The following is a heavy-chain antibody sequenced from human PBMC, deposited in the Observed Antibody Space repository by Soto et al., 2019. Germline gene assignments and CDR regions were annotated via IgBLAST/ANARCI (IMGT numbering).Heavy chain of an antibody. J-gene: IGHJ5*02. Sequence: QVQLVQSGAEVKKPGASVKVSCKVSGYTLTELSMHWVRQAPGKGLEWMGGFDPEDGETIYAQKFQGRVTMTEDTSTDTAYMELSSLRSEDTAVYYCATYSHSRYCSSTSCQTHNWFDPWGQGTLVTVSS. D-gene: IGHD2-2*01. CDR1: GYTLTELS. V-gene: IGHV1-24*01. CDR2: FDPEDGET. CDR3: ATYSHSRYCSSTSCQTHNWFDP.